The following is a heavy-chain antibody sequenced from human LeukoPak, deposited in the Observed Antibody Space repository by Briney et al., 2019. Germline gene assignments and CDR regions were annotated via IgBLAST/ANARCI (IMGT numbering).Heavy chain of an antibody. Sequence: SETLSLTCAVYGGSFSGYYWSWIRQPPGKGLEWIGYIYYSGSTNYNPSLKSRVTISVDTSKNQFSLKLSSVTAADTAVYYCARVRDGYSDDAFDIWGQGTMVTVSS. CDR1: GGSFSGYY. CDR2: IYYSGST. V-gene: IGHV4-59*01. D-gene: IGHD5-24*01. CDR3: ARVRDGYSDDAFDI. J-gene: IGHJ3*02.